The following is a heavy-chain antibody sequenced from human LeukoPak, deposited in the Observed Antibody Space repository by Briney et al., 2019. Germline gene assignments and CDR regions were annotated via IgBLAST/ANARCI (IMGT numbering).Heavy chain of an antibody. V-gene: IGHV4-59*08. CDR2: IYYSGST. CDR1: GGSISSYY. J-gene: IGHJ4*02. Sequence: PSETLSLTSTVSGGSISSYYWSWIRQPPGKGLEWIGYIYYSGSTNYNPSLKSRVTISVDTSKNQFSLKLSSVTAADTAVYYCARTYSRGWYFTFDYWGQGTLATVPS. CDR3: ARTYSRGWYFTFDY. D-gene: IGHD6-19*01.